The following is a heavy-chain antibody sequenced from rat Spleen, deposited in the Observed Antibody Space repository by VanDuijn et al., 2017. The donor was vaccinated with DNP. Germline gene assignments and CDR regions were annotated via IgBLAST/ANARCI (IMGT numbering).Heavy chain of an antibody. CDR3: ARGGNTIAAISNWVAY. CDR1: GFTFSRFW. D-gene: IGHD1-2*01. Sequence: EVQVVETGGGLVQPGRSLKLSCVASGFTFSRFWMYWIRQAPGKGLEWVASINTDGGSTYYPDSVKGRFTISRDNAKNTLYLQMNGLRSEDTATFYCARGGNTIAAISNWVAYWGQGVTVTVSS. V-gene: IGHV5-58*01. CDR2: INTDGGST. J-gene: IGHJ2*01.